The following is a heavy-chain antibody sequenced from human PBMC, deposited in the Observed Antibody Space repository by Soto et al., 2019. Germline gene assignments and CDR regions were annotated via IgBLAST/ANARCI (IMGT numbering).Heavy chain of an antibody. CDR3: AKVRREVAGTVIDAFDY. J-gene: IGHJ4*02. Sequence: EVQLVESGGGLVQPGRSMTLSCAASGFTFDDYAIHWVRQAPRKGLEWVSGVSWNSGSIGYGDSVKGRFTISRDNAKNCLYLQMYSLRAEDTALYYCAKVRREVAGTVIDAFDYWGKGTLVTVS. CDR2: VSWNSGSI. D-gene: IGHD6-19*01. CDR1: GFTFDDYA. V-gene: IGHV3-9*01.